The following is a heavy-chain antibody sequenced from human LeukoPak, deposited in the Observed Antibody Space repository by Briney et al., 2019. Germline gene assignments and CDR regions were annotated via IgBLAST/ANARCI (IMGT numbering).Heavy chain of an antibody. CDR2: IKSKTDGGTT. Sequence: GGSLRLSCAASGFTFGNAWMSWVRQAPGKGLEWVGRIKSKTDGGTTDYAAPVKGRFTISRDDSKNTLYLQMNSLKTEDTAVYYCTTGYCSGGSYSLGVYWGQGTLVTVSS. CDR1: GFTFGNAW. V-gene: IGHV3-15*01. CDR3: TTGYCSGGSYSLGVY. J-gene: IGHJ4*02. D-gene: IGHD2-15*01.